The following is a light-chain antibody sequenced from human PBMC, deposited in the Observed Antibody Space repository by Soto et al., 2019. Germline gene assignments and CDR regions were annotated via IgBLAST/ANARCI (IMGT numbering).Light chain of an antibody. V-gene: IGKV3-20*01. CDR1: QSVSSSY. CDR3: QQCGSSSLT. CDR2: GAS. Sequence: EIVLTQSPGTLSLSPGERATLSCWASQSVSSSYLAWYQQTPGQAPRLLIYGASSRATGIPDRFSGSESGTDFALTISRLEPEDFAGYYCQQCGSSSLTFGGGTKVEIK. J-gene: IGKJ4*01.